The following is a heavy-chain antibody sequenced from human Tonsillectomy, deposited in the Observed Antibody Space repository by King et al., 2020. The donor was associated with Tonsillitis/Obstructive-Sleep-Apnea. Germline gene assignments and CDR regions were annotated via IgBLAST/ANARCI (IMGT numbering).Heavy chain of an antibody. CDR3: ATGPNFTGYSDFDWGNSFDN. D-gene: IGHD5-12*01. CDR1: GYTFSTYG. V-gene: IGHV1-18*01. Sequence: VQLVESGAEVKKPGASVKVSCAASGYTFSTYGITWVRQAPGQGLEWMGWISGYSGDTNYAQNFQGRVTMTTDTSTSTAYMDLRSLRSDDTAVYYCATGPNFTGYSDFDWGNSFDNWGQGTLVTVSS. CDR2: ISGYSGDT. J-gene: IGHJ4*02.